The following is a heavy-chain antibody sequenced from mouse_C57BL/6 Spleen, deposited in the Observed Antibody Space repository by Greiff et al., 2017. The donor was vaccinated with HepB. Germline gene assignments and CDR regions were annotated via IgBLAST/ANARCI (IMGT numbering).Heavy chain of an antibody. CDR2: IDPSDSYT. Sequence: VKLVESGAELVKPGASVKLSCKASGYTFTSYWMQWVKQRPGQGLEWIGEIDPSDSYTNYNQKFKGKATLTVDTSSSTAYMQLSSLTSEDSAVYYCARWGNFYWGQGTTLTVSS. J-gene: IGHJ2*01. CDR1: GYTFTSYW. V-gene: IGHV1-50*01. D-gene: IGHD2-1*01. CDR3: ARWGNFY.